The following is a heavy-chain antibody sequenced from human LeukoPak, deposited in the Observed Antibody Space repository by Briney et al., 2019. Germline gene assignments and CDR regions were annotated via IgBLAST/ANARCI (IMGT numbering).Heavy chain of an antibody. Sequence: HPGGSLRLSCVPSGFTFNSYAMSWVRQAPGQGLEWVSTISVTGSSTYYADSVKGRFTTSRDNSKNTLYLQMNSLRAEDTAVYYCARSLDRCGQGTLVTVSS. V-gene: IGHV3-23*01. CDR3: ARSLDR. CDR2: ISVTGSST. CDR1: GFTFNSYA. J-gene: IGHJ5*02.